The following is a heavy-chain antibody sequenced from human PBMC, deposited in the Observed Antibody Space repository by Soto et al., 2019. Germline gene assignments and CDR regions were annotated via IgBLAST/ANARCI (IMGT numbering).Heavy chain of an antibody. D-gene: IGHD3-16*02. CDR2: ISYDGSNK. Sequence: QVQLVESGGGVVQPGRSLRLSCAASGFTFSSYGMHWVRQAPGKGLEWVAGISYDGSNKYYADSVKGRFTISRDNSKNTLFLQMKSLRAEDTAVYYCAKDQINYVWRSYRPYYCDYWGQGTLVTVSS. V-gene: IGHV3-30*18. J-gene: IGHJ4*02. CDR3: AKDQINYVWRSYRPYYCDY. CDR1: GFTFSSYG.